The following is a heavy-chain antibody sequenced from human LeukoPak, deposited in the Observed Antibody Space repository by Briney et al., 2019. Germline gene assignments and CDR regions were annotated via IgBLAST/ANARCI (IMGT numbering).Heavy chain of an antibody. V-gene: IGHV1-8*01. J-gene: IGHJ4*02. CDR1: GYTFTSYG. CDR3: ARMAVRAAAGTRGRALRY. CDR2: MNPNSGNT. D-gene: IGHD6-13*01. Sequence: ASVKVSCKASGYTFTSYGINWVRQATGQGLEWMGWMNPNSGNTGYAQKFQGRVTMTRNTSISTAYMELSSLRSEDTAVYYCARMAVRAAAGTRGRALRYWGQGTLVTVSS.